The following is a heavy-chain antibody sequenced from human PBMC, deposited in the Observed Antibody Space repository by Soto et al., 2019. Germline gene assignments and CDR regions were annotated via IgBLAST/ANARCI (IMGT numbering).Heavy chain of an antibody. CDR3: ATLSPAPNGIYY. J-gene: IGHJ4*02. CDR2: INPKTGDT. V-gene: IGHV1-2*05. CDR1: GYTFTAYY. D-gene: IGHD3-3*01. Sequence: QVQLVQSGAEVKKPGASVKVSCKASGYTFTAYYLYWVRQAPGQGLEWVGRINPKTGDTNYAQRWQGRVTMTTDKSITPAYMDVSSVRSADTDLYFCATLSPAPNGIYYWGQGILVSVSS.